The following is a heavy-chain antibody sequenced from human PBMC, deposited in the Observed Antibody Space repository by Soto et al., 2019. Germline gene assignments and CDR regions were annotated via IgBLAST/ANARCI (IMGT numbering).Heavy chain of an antibody. J-gene: IGHJ6*02. CDR1: GGSFSGYF. D-gene: IGHD3-3*02. Sequence: QVQLQQWGAGLLKPSETLSLTCAVYGGSFSGYFWTWIRQAPGKGLEWIGKINHSGGTTYNSSLKSRVTISVDTSKNQFSLILSSVTAAGTAVYYCARDRLYYHFWSGYQNEGPYGMDVWGQGTTVTVSS. CDR2: INHSGGT. V-gene: IGHV4-34*02. CDR3: ARDRLYYHFWSGYQNEGPYGMDV.